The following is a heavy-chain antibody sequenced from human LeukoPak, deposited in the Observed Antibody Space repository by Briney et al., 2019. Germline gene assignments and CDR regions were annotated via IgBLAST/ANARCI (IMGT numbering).Heavy chain of an antibody. D-gene: IGHD3-22*01. Sequence: ASVKVSCKASGYTFTSYGISWVRQAPGQGLEWMGWISGYNGHTKYAQKFQGRVTMTTDTSTSTAYVELRSLTSDDTAVFYCARGLPPRRNYDSSGYYSYYFDYWGQGTLVTVSS. CDR1: GYTFTSYG. CDR2: ISGYNGHT. V-gene: IGHV1-18*01. J-gene: IGHJ4*02. CDR3: ARGLPPRRNYDSSGYYSYYFDY.